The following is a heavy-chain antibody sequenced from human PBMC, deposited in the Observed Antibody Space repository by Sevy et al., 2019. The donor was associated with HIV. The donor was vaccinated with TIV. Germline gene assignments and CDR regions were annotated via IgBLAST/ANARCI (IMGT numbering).Heavy chain of an antibody. CDR1: GFTFSSYW. CDR2: IKQDGSEK. Sequence: GGSLRLSCAASGFTFSSYWMSWVRQAPGKGLEWVASIKQDGSEKNYADAVKGRFTISIDNAKNSLYLQMNSLRAEDTAVYYCARGSDGSASYLDYYYGMDVWGHGTTVTVSS. D-gene: IGHD3-10*01. V-gene: IGHV3-7*01. CDR3: ARGSDGSASYLDYYYGMDV. J-gene: IGHJ6*02.